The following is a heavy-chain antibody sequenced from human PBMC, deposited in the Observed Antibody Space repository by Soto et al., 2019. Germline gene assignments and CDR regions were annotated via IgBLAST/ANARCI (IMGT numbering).Heavy chain of an antibody. CDR2: ISSSSSNI. CDR1: GFTFSSYS. CDR3: ARGGGRGGGGYFDL. V-gene: IGHV3-21*06. J-gene: IGHJ2*01. Sequence: EVQLVESGGGLVKPGGSLRLSCAASGFTFSSYSMNWVRQAPGKGLEWVSSISSSSSNIYYADAVKGRFTMSRDNAKILVYLEMNSLGAEDTGLYYCARGGGRGGGGYFDLWGRGTLVTVSS. D-gene: IGHD2-15*01.